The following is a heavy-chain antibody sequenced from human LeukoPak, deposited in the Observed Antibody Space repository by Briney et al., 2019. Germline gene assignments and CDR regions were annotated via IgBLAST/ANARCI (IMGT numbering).Heavy chain of an antibody. CDR2: INHSGST. J-gene: IGHJ4*02. D-gene: IGHD3-22*01. CDR3: ARPHTRAYDSSGYFDY. V-gene: IGHV4-34*01. Sequence: KPSETLSLTCAVYGGSFSGYYWSWIRQPPGKGLEWIGEINHSGSTNYNPSLKSRVTISVDTSKNQFSLKLSSVTAADTAVYYCARPHTRAYDSSGYFDYWGQGNLVTVSS. CDR1: GGSFSGYY.